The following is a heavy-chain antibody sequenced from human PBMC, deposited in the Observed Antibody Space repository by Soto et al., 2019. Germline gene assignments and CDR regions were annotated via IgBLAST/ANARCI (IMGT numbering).Heavy chain of an antibody. CDR1: GFTFSSYA. J-gene: IGHJ5*02. CDR2: ISGSGGST. V-gene: IGHV3-23*01. CDR3: AKDRQWLVVNWFDP. D-gene: IGHD6-19*01. Sequence: PGGSLRLSCAASGFTFSSYAMRWVRQAPGKGLEWVSAISGSGGSTYYADSVKGRFTISRDNSKNTLYLQMNSLRAEDTAVYYCAKDRQWLVVNWFDPWGQGTLVTVSS.